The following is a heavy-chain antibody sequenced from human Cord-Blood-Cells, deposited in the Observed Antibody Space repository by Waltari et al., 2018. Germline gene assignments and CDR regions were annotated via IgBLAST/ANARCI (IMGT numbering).Heavy chain of an antibody. CDR3: AKGHYDILTGYSYFDY. J-gene: IGHJ4*02. D-gene: IGHD3-9*01. V-gene: IGHV3-23*01. Sequence: SCAASGFTFSSYAMSWVRQAPGKGLEWASAISGRGGSTYYDDSVKGRFTISRDNSKNRLYRQMNSLRAEDTAVYYCAKGHYDILTGYSYFDYWGQGTLVTVSS. CDR1: GFTFSSYA. CDR2: ISGRGGST.